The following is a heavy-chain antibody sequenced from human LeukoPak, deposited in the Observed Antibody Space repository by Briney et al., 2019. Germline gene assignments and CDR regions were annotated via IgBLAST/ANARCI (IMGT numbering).Heavy chain of an antibody. CDR2: INPNSGGT. Sequence: ASVKVSCKASGYTFTGYYMHWVRQAPGQGLEWMGWINPNSGGTNYAQKFQGRVTMTRDTSISTAYMELSRLRSDDTAVYYCARVRGSYDKIPDNWFDPWAQGTLVTVSS. CDR1: GYTFTGYY. D-gene: IGHD1-26*01. J-gene: IGHJ5*02. CDR3: ARVRGSYDKIPDNWFDP. V-gene: IGHV1-2*02.